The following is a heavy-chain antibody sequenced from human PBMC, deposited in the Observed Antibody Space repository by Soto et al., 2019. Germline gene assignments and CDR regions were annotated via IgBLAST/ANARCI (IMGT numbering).Heavy chain of an antibody. CDR3: ATGYCSSTSCYYFDS. CDR2: IKQKADGGTT. J-gene: IGHJ4*02. CDR1: GFIFSNAW. D-gene: IGHD2-2*01. Sequence: ESGGGLVKPGGSLRLSCETSGFIFSNAWMSWVRQAPGKGLEWVGRIKQKADGGTTDYAAPVKGRFTVSRDDSKNTLYLQLNSLKAEDTAVYYCATGYCSSTSCYYFDSWGLGTLVTVSS. V-gene: IGHV3-15*01.